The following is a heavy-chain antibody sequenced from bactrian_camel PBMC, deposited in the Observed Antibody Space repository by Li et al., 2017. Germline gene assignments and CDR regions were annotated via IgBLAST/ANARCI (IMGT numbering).Heavy chain of an antibody. CDR1: GMGRVKYC. CDR3: AADLVPSGGFCYDASQLHFFNY. D-gene: IGHD3*01. J-gene: IGHJ4*01. Sequence: HVQLVESGGGSVQAGGSLKLSCEYSGMGRVKYCMGWLRQVSGGEVKGVASIDEDGGTTYADSVKGRFTISKDNAKNTLYLEMTALKPEDSSVYICAADLVPSGGFCYDASQLHFFNYRGRGTQVTVS. CDR2: IDEDGGT. V-gene: IGHV3S9*01.